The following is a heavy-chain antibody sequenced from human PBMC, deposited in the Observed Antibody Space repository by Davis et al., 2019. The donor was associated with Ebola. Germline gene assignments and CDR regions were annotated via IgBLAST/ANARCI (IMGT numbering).Heavy chain of an antibody. CDR2: INPSGGST. Sequence: AASVKVSCKASGYTFTSYYMHWVRQAPGQGLEWMGIINPSGGSTSYAQKFQGRVTMTEDTSTNTAYMELSSLRSEDTAVYYCTVGGIGGMGDYWGQGTLVTVSS. CDR1: GYTFTSYY. D-gene: IGHD1-26*01. V-gene: IGHV1-46*01. J-gene: IGHJ4*02. CDR3: TVGGIGGMGDY.